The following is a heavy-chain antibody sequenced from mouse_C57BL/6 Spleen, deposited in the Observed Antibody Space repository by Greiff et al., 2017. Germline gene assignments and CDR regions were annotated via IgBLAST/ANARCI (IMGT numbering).Heavy chain of an antibody. J-gene: IGHJ3*01. V-gene: IGHV1-82*01. D-gene: IGHD4-1*02. CDR2: IYPGDGDT. CDR3: ARKGNWGSFAY. Sequence: VQLQQSGPELVKPGASVKISCKASGYAFSSSWMNWVKQRPGKGLEWIGRIYPGDGDTNYNGKFKGKATLTADKSSSTAYMQLSRLTSEDSAVYFCARKGNWGSFAYWGQGTLVTVSA. CDR1: GYAFSSSW.